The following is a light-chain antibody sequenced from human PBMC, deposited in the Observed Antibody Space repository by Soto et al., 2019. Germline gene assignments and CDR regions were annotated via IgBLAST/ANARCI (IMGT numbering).Light chain of an antibody. J-gene: IGLJ2*01. CDR1: SSNIGSNF. CDR3: AAWDDSLSGLV. V-gene: IGLV1-47*01. CDR2: RNN. Sequence: QSVLTQPPSASGTPGQRVTISCSGSSSNIGSNFVYWYQQFPGTAPKLLIYRNNQRPSGVPDRFSGSKSGTSASLAISGLRSEDEADYYCAAWDDSLSGLVFGGGTKVTVL.